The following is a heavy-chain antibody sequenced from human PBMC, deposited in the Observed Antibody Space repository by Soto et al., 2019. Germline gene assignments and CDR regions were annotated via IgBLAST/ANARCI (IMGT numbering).Heavy chain of an antibody. J-gene: IGHJ2*01. CDR2: ITRSGGDT. D-gene: IGHD3-16*01. CDR1: GFTFSSYA. CDR3: AKVGSYYKSYDHWYFDL. V-gene: IGHV3-23*01. Sequence: EVQLLESGGGLVQPGGSLRLSCAASGFTFSSYAMTWVRQAPGKGLEWVSAITRSGGDTNYVDSVKGRFTISRDNSKNTLYLQMNSLRVVDTAVYYCAKVGSYYKSYDHWYFDLWGRGTLGTVSS.